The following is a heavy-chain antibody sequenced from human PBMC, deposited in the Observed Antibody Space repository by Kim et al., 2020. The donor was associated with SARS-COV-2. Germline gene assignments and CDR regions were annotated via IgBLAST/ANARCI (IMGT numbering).Heavy chain of an antibody. CDR2: INHSGST. CDR3: ARLGGTPIYYYYYGMDV. Sequence: SETLSLTCAVYGGSFSGYYWSWIRQPPGKGLEWIGEINHSGSTNYNPSLKSRVTISVDTSKNQFSLKLSSVTAADTAVYYCARLGGTPIYYYYYGMDVWGQGTPVTVS. D-gene: IGHD1-26*01. V-gene: IGHV4-34*01. CDR1: GGSFSGYY. J-gene: IGHJ6*02.